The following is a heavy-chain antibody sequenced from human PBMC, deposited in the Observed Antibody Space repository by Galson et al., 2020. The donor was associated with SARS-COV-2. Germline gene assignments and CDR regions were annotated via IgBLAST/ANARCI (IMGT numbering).Heavy chain of an antibody. V-gene: IGHV1-8*01. CDR3: VVRLWFGEAFDF. D-gene: IGHD3-10*01. CDR1: GYTFTSFD. J-gene: IGHJ4*02. Sequence: ASVQVSCQASGYTFTSFDIHWVRQATGQGLEWLGWVSPISDTTGYEQKFQGRVTMTRNTSISTAYMELSSLRSEDTALYYCVVRLWFGEAFDFWGQGTLVTVSS. CDR2: VSPISDTT.